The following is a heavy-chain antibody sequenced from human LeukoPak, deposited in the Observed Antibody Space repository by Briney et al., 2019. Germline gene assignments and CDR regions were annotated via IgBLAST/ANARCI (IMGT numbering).Heavy chain of an antibody. V-gene: IGHV3-11*01. CDR1: GFTFSDYY. Sequence: GGSLRLSCAASGFTFSDYYMSWIRQAPGKGLEWVSYIRSNGNSLYYADSVKGRFTISRDNAKNSLYLQMNSLRVEDTAVYYCARGYSNDNDYWGQGTLVTVSS. CDR3: ARGYSNDNDY. CDR2: IRSNGNSL. D-gene: IGHD5-18*01. J-gene: IGHJ4*02.